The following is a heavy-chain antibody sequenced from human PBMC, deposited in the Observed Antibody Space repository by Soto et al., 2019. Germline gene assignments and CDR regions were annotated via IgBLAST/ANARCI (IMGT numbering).Heavy chain of an antibody. Sequence: QVQLVQSGVEVEKPGASVKVSCKASGYTFTSYGVSWVREAPGQGLEWMGWISAYNGNTNYAQKFQGRVTMTTDTSTSTAYMELRSLRSDDTAVYYCARDVPTVTTRGRDYWGQGTLVTVSS. J-gene: IGHJ4*02. V-gene: IGHV1-18*01. CDR2: ISAYNGNT. CDR3: ARDVPTVTTRGRDY. CDR1: GYTFTSYG. D-gene: IGHD4-17*01.